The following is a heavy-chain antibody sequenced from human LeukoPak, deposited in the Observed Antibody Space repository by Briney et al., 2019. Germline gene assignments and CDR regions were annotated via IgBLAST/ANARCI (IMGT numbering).Heavy chain of an antibody. CDR3: ARHYYDSSGSPFDY. CDR2: IYYSGST. CDR1: GGSISSSSYY. D-gene: IGHD3-22*01. V-gene: IGHV4-61*05. J-gene: IGHJ4*02. Sequence: SETLSLTCTVSGGSISSSSYYWGWIRQPPGKGLEWIGYIYYSGSTTYNPSLKSRVTISVDTSKNQFSLKLSSVTAADTAVYYCARHYYDSSGSPFDYWGQGTLVTVSS.